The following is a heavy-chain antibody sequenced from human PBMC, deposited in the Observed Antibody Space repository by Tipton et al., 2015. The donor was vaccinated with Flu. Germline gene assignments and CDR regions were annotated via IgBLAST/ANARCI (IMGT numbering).Heavy chain of an antibody. CDR1: GGSISSSSHY. V-gene: IGHV4-39*07. J-gene: IGHJ5*02. CDR3: ARSIRGSDWFDP. CDR2: IYYSGTI. Sequence: TLSLTCTVSGGSISSSSHYWGWLRQPPGKGLEYIGTIYYSGTIYYSPSIESRVTISVDSSENQLSLNLTSVTAADTAVYYCARSIRGSDWFDPWGQGTLVTVSS. D-gene: IGHD3-10*01.